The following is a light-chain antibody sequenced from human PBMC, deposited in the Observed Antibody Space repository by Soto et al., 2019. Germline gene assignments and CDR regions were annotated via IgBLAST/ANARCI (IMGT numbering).Light chain of an antibody. CDR3: QQRSNWPPYT. CDR1: QSVSSY. J-gene: IGKJ2*01. Sequence: EIVLTQSPATLSLSPGERATLSCRASQSVSSYLAWYQQKPGQAPRLLIYDASNRATGIPARFSGSGSGKDFTLTISSLEPEDFAVYYCQQRSNWPPYTFGQGTKLAIK. CDR2: DAS. V-gene: IGKV3-11*01.